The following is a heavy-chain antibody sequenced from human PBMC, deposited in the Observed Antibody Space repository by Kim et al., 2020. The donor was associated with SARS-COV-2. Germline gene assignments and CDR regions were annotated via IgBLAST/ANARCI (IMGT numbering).Heavy chain of an antibody. D-gene: IGHD2-15*01. CDR1: GGSISSSSYY. CDR2: IYYSGST. CDR3: AREAVKVVAATVPDY. Sequence: SETLSLTCTVSGGSISSSSYYWGWIRQPPGKGLEWIGSIYYSGSTYYNPSLKSRVTISVDTSKNQFSLKLSSVTAADTAVYYCAREAVKVVAATVPDYWG. J-gene: IGHJ4*01. V-gene: IGHV4-39*02.